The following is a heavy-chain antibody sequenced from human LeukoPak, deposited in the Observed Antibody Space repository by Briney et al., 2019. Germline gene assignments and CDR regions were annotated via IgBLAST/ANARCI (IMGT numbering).Heavy chain of an antibody. D-gene: IGHD3-10*01. J-gene: IGHJ4*02. Sequence: PSETLSLTCAVSGGSISSGGYSWSWIRQPPGKGLEWIGNIYHSGSTYYNPSLKSRVTISVDRSKNQFSLKLSSVTAADTAVYYCARVTTMVRGMNYFDYWGQGTLVTVSS. V-gene: IGHV4-30-2*01. CDR1: GGSISSGGYS. CDR3: ARVTTMVRGMNYFDY. CDR2: IYHSGST.